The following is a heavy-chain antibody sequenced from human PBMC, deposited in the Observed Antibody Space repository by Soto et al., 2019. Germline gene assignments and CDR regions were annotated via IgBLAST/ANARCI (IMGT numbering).Heavy chain of an antibody. V-gene: IGHV3-74*01. CDR3: ARDRADPIADYHPFFDS. CDR1: GFTFSSHW. D-gene: IGHD2-21*01. Sequence: QAVGSLRLSCAASGFTFSSHWMHWVRQAPGKGLVWVSRIKSDGTSTSYADSVKGRFTISRDNAKNTLYLQMNSLRAEDTAVYYCARDRADPIADYHPFFDSWGQGTLLTVSS. J-gene: IGHJ4*02. CDR2: IKSDGTST.